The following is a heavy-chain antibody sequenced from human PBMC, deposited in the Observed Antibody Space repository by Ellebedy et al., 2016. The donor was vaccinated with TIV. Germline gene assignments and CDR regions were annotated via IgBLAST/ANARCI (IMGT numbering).Heavy chain of an antibody. CDR2: FNGNENG. CDR3: ARMAGRTDIFDY. CDR1: GFSLTTRGMC. Sequence: SGPTLVXPTQTLTLTCPFSGFSLTTRGMCVSWLRQPPGKALEWLAFFNGNENGHYRTSLRTRLTISTDTSKNEVVLTMTNMDPVDTGTYYCARMAGRTDIFDYWGQGTLVTVSS. J-gene: IGHJ4*02. V-gene: IGHV2-70*19.